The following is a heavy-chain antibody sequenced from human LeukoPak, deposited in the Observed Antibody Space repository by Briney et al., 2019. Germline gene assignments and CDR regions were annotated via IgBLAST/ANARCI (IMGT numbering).Heavy chain of an antibody. J-gene: IGHJ3*02. CDR1: GFTFDDYA. Sequence: GRSLRLSCAASGFTFDDYAMPWVRQAPGKGLEWVSGISWNSGSIGYADSVKGRFTISRDNAKNSLYLQMNSLRAEDTAVYYCARYIVATNDAFDIWGQGTMVTVSS. D-gene: IGHD5-12*01. CDR2: ISWNSGSI. CDR3: ARYIVATNDAFDI. V-gene: IGHV3-9*01.